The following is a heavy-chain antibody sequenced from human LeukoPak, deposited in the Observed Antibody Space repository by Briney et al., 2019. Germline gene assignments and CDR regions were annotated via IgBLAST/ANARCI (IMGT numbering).Heavy chain of an antibody. CDR1: GFTFSSYE. CDR3: GRVRISSGSDYGYYFDY. Sequence: GGSLRLSSAASGFTFSSYEMNWVRQAPGKGLEWVAVISYDGDNKYYADSVKGRFTISRDNSKNTLYLQMNSLRAEDTALYYCGRVRISSGSDYGYYFDYWGQGTLVTVSS. CDR2: ISYDGDNK. D-gene: IGHD1-26*01. J-gene: IGHJ4*02. V-gene: IGHV3-30-3*01.